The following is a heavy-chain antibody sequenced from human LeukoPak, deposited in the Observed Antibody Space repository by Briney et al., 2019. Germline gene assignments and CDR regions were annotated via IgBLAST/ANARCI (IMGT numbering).Heavy chain of an antibody. CDR2: IYYSGST. V-gene: IGHV4-59*08. CDR3: ARLRVAVAGTGYIDY. CDR1: GGSISSYY. Sequence: SETLSLTCTVSGGSISSYYWSWIRQPPGKGLEWIGHIYYSGSTNYNPSLKSRVTISVDTSKNQFSLKLSSVTAADTAVYYCARLRVAVAGTGYIDYWGQGTLVTVSS. J-gene: IGHJ4*02. D-gene: IGHD6-19*01.